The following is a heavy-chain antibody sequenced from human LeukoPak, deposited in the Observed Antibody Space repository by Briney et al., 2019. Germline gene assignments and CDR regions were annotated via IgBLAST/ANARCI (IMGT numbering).Heavy chain of an antibody. J-gene: IGHJ4*02. V-gene: IGHV3-30*02. CDR1: GFTFSNFG. D-gene: IGHD3-10*01. Sequence: GGSLRVSCAASGFTFSNFGMHWVRQAPGKGLEWVAFIRFDGTSEFYADSVKARFTISRDNSQNTVYLQMNSLRAEDTAVYYCAKDDSMVRGVSNYWGQGTLVTVSS. CDR2: IRFDGTSE. CDR3: AKDDSMVRGVSNY.